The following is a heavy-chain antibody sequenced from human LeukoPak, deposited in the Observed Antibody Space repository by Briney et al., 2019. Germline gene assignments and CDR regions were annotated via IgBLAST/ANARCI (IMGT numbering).Heavy chain of an antibody. Sequence: GSPRLSCAASGFTFSSYAMHWVRQAPGKGLEYVSAISSNGGSTYYANSVKGRFTISRDNSKNTLYLQMGSLRAEDMAVYYCARDLRGAVDYWGQGTLVTVSS. V-gene: IGHV3-64*01. CDR3: ARDLRGAVDY. D-gene: IGHD1-26*01. CDR2: ISSNGGST. CDR1: GFTFSSYA. J-gene: IGHJ4*02.